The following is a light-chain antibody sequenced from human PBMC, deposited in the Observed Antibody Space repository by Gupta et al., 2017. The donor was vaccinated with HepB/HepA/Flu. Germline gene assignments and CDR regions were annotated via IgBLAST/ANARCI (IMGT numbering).Light chain of an antibody. V-gene: IGKV3D-15*01. CDR1: QRLSSN. CDR2: GAS. J-gene: IGKJ3*01. Sequence: EIVMTQSPATLSVSPGEKATLSCRASQRLSSNLAWYQQKPGQAPRLLIYGASTRATDIPARFSGSGSGTEFTLTISSLQSEDFAVYYCRQYNNWPFTVGPGTKVDIK. CDR3: RQYNNWPFT.